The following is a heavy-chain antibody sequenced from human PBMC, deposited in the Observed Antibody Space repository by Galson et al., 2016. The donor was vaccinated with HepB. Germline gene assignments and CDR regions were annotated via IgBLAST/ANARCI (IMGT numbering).Heavy chain of an antibody. Sequence: CAASGFTFSDYYMSWIRQAPGKGLEWVSYIDISSFYTNYADSVKGRFTISRDNAKRLMYLQMNSLRAEDTAVYYCARAYNWNVLGFDYWGQGTLVTVSS. J-gene: IGHJ4*02. D-gene: IGHD1-1*01. CDR1: GFTFSDYY. CDR3: ARAYNWNVLGFDY. V-gene: IGHV3-11*05. CDR2: IDISSFYT.